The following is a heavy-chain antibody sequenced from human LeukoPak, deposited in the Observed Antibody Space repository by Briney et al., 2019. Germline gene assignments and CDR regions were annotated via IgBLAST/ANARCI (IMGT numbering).Heavy chain of an antibody. D-gene: IGHD3-22*01. CDR3: ARTLYYYDSSGYWEYFDH. V-gene: IGHV3-48*03. J-gene: IGHJ4*02. CDR2: ISSSGSTI. Sequence: GGSLRLSCAASGFTFSSYEMNWVRQAPGKGLEWVSYISSSGSTIYYADSVKGRFTISRDNAKNSLYLQMNSLRAEDTAVYYCARTLYYYDSSGYWEYFDHWGQGTLVTVSS. CDR1: GFTFSSYE.